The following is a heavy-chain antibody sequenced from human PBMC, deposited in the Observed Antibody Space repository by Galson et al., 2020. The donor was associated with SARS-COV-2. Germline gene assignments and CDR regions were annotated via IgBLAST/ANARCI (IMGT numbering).Heavy chain of an antibody. Sequence: GGSLRLSCAASGFTFSSYSMNWIRQAPGKGLEWVSSISSSSSYIYYADSVKGRFTKSRDNAKNSLYLQMNSLRAEDTAVYYCARDRPSYYDSSGSFDYWGQGTLVTVSS. D-gene: IGHD3-22*01. J-gene: IGHJ4*02. CDR1: GFTFSSYS. V-gene: IGHV3-21*01. CDR3: ARDRPSYYDSSGSFDY. CDR2: ISSSSSYI.